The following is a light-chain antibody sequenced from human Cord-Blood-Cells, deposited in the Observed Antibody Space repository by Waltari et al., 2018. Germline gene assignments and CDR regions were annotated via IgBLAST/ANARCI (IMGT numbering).Light chain of an antibody. CDR1: SSDVGSYNL. CDR3: CSYAGSSTWV. V-gene: IGLV2-23*01. Sequence: QSALTQPASVSGSPGQSITISCTGTSSDVGSYNLVSWYQQHPGKAPNLMIYEGSKRPSGVSYRFSGSKSGNTASLTISGLQAEDEADYYCCSYAGSSTWVFGGGTKLTVL. J-gene: IGLJ3*02. CDR2: EGS.